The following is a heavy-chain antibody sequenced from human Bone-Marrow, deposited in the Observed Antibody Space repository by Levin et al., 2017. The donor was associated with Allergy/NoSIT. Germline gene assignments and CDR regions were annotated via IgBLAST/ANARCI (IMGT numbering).Heavy chain of an antibody. Sequence: SETLSLSCSVSGFSISGGDYYWSWIRQTPGGGLEWIAYIYYRGSAYYNPSLKSRVSISVDMSTNQFFLNVNSVTAADTALYYCARAEAVTMHIDFWGQGTLVAVAS. J-gene: IGHJ4*02. D-gene: IGHD4/OR15-4a*01. CDR2: IYYRGSA. V-gene: IGHV4-30-4*01. CDR3: ARAEAVTMHIDF. CDR1: GFSISGGDYY.